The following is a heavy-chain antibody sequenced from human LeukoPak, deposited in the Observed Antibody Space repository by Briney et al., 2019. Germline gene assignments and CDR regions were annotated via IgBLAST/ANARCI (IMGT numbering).Heavy chain of an antibody. J-gene: IGHJ6*02. V-gene: IGHV3-7*03. Sequence: PGGSLRLSCAASEFSFSSYWMSWVRQAPGKGLEWVANIKQDGSEKYYVDSVKGRFTISKDNAKNSLYLKMNSLRAEDTAVYYYARDCSGGTCYSQYYYGMDVWGQGTTVTVSS. CDR3: ARDCSGGTCYSQYYYGMDV. CDR1: EFSFSSYW. D-gene: IGHD2-15*01. CDR2: IKQDGSEK.